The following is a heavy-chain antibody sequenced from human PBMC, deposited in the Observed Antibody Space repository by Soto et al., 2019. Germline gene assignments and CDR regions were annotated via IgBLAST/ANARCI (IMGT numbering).Heavy chain of an antibody. Sequence: PSETLSLTCAVSGGSISSGGYSWSWIRQPPGKGLEWIGYIYHSGSTYYNPSLKSRVTISVDRSKNQFSLKLSSVTAADTAVYYCARVSTNYYDSRGNWFDPWGQGTLVTVSS. D-gene: IGHD3-22*01. CDR3: ARVSTNYYDSRGNWFDP. J-gene: IGHJ5*02. CDR2: IYHSGST. CDR1: GGSISSGGYS. V-gene: IGHV4-30-2*01.